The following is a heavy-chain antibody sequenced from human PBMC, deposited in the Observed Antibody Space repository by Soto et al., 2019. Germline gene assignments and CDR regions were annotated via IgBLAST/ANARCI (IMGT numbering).Heavy chain of an antibody. V-gene: IGHV3-15*01. CDR2: IKSKARDGET. CDR3: STDGTNYGSLDY. D-gene: IGHD1-1*01. J-gene: IGHJ4*02. Sequence: PWVSLRLSCAASGFRFSDAWLTWVRPVPGRGLEWVGRIKSKARDGETDYAAAVKGIFTISRDDSKNTLYLQMHSLTAEDTAVYYCSTDGTNYGSLDYWGQGALVTVSS. CDR1: GFRFSDAW.